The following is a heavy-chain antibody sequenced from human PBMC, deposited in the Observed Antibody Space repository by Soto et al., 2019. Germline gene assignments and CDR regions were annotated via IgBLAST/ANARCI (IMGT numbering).Heavy chain of an antibody. Sequence: GGSLRLSCAASGFTFSSYGMHWVRQAPGKGLEWVAVISYDGSNKYYADSVKGRFTISRDNSKNTLYLQMNSLRAEDTAVYYCAKGGIAAAAANFDYWGQGTLVTVSS. CDR2: ISYDGSNK. D-gene: IGHD6-13*01. V-gene: IGHV3-30*18. CDR1: GFTFSSYG. J-gene: IGHJ4*02. CDR3: AKGGIAAAAANFDY.